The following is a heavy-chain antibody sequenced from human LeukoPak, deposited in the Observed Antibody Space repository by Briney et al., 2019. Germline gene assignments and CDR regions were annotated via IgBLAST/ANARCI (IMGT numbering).Heavy chain of an antibody. J-gene: IGHJ2*01. V-gene: IGHV3-21*01. CDR2: ISSSSSYI. CDR3: ARTSFPEGFLEWPQPSYWYFDL. CDR1: GFTFSSYS. Sequence: PGGSLRLSCAASGFTFSSYSMNWVRQAPGKGLEWVSSISSSSSYIYYADSVKGRFTISRDNAKNSLYLQMNSLRAEDTAVYYCARTSFPEGFLEWPQPSYWYFDLWGRGTLVTVSS. D-gene: IGHD3-3*01.